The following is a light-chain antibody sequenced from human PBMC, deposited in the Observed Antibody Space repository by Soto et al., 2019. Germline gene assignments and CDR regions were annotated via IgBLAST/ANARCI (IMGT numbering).Light chain of an antibody. Sequence: SYELTQPPSVSVAPGQTARITCGGNNIGSKSVHWDQQKPGQAPVLVVYDDRGRSSGIPERFSGSNSGNTATLTISRVEAGDEADYYCQVWDSSSDLPNYVFGTGTKVTVL. CDR1: NIGSKS. CDR3: QVWDSSSDLPNYV. V-gene: IGLV3-21*02. J-gene: IGLJ1*01. CDR2: DDR.